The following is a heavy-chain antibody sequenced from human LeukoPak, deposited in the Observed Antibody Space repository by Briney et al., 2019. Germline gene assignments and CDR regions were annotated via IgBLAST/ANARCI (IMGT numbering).Heavy chain of an antibody. CDR2: ISYDGSNK. Sequence: PGGSLRLSCAASGFTFSSYGMHWVRQAPGKGLEWVAVISYDGSNKYYADSVKGRFTISRDNSKNTLYLQMNSLRAEDTAVYCCAKQGAYRGYHYYFDYWGQGTLVTVSS. D-gene: IGHD5-18*01. CDR1: GFTFSSYG. J-gene: IGHJ4*02. V-gene: IGHV3-30*18. CDR3: AKQGAYRGYHYYFDY.